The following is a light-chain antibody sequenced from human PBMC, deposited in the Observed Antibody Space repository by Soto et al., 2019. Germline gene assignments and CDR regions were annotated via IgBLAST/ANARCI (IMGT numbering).Light chain of an antibody. CDR1: SSNIGAGYD. Sequence: QSVLTQPPSVSGAPGQRVTIPCTGSSSNIGAGYDVHWYQHLPGTAPKLLIYDNDNRPSGVPDRFSGSKSGTSASLAITGLQAEDEADYYCQSYDTSLSAHVIFGGGTKLTVL. V-gene: IGLV1-40*01. J-gene: IGLJ2*01. CDR2: DND. CDR3: QSYDTSLSAHVI.